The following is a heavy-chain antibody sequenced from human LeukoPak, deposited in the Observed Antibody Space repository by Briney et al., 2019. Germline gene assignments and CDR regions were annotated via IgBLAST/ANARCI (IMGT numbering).Heavy chain of an antibody. CDR3: AGARGTGTTRLDY. V-gene: IGHV3-21*01. D-gene: IGHD1-7*01. J-gene: IGHJ4*02. CDR2: ISSSSSYI. Sequence: GGSLRLSCAASGFTFSSYSMNWVRQAPGKGLEWVSSISSSSSYIYYADSVKGRFTISRDNAKNSLYLQMNSLRAEDTAVYYCAGARGTGTTRLDYWGQGTLVTVSS. CDR1: GFTFSSYS.